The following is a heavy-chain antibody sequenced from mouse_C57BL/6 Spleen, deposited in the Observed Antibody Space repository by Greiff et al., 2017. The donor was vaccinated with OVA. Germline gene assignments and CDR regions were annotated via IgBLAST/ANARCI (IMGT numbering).Heavy chain of an antibody. D-gene: IGHD1-1*01. J-gene: IGHJ3*01. CDR1: GYSITSGYY. V-gene: IGHV3-6*01. CDR2: ISYDGSN. Sequence: EVKLVESGPGLVKPSQSLSLTCSVTGYSITSGYYWNWIRQFPGNKLEWMGYISYDGSNNYNPSLKNRISITRDTSKNQFFLKLNSVTTEDTATYYCARGGIHGSSYEFAYWGQGTLVTVSA. CDR3: ARGGIHGSSYEFAY.